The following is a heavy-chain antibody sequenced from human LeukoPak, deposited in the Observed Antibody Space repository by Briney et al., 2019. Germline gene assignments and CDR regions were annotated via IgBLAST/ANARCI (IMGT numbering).Heavy chain of an antibody. CDR3: AKPLLKYSSSLQGLDY. J-gene: IGHJ4*02. CDR1: GFTFSSYG. D-gene: IGHD6-13*01. CDR2: ISYDGSNK. V-gene: IGHV3-30*18. Sequence: GGSLRLSCAASGFTFSSYGMHWVRQAPGKGLEWVAVISYDGSNKYYADSVKGRFTISRDNSKNTLYLQMNSLRAEDTAVYYCAKPLLKYSSSLQGLDYWGQGTLVTVSS.